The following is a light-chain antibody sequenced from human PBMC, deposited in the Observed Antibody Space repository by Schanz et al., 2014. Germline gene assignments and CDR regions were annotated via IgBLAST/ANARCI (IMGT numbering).Light chain of an antibody. V-gene: IGKV2-28*01. CDR3: MQPLRIPFT. Sequence: DIVMTQSPLSLPVTPGEPASISCRSSQSLLHSNGGKYYNFLDWYLQKPGQSPQLLIYLGSNRASGVPDRFSGSGSGTDFTLAISRVEAEDVGIYYCMQPLRIPFTFGPGTKVEIK. CDR2: LGS. CDR1: QSLLHSNGGKYYNF. J-gene: IGKJ3*01.